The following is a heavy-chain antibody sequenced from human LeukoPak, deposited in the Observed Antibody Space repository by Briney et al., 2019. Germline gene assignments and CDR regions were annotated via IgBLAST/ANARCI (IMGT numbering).Heavy chain of an antibody. CDR3: ARGVYTDMSKIMGHFDC. D-gene: IGHD5-24*01. J-gene: IGHJ4*02. CDR1: GESLRGYN. V-gene: IGHV4-34*01. Sequence: SETLSLPCALFGESLRGYNWNGIPHPPGRGLECIRQINHSGGTNYSPSLKGRVTISLDTSKNQFSLKLNSVTAADTAVYYWARGVYTDMSKIMGHFDCWGQGARVTVSS. CDR2: INHSGGT.